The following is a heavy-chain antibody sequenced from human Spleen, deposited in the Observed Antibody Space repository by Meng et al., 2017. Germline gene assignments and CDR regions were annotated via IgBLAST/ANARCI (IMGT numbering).Heavy chain of an antibody. CDR1: GGSILNSNW. J-gene: IGHJ4*02. D-gene: IGHD3-22*01. CDR3: ARVDFRGKDHDSIGLGH. V-gene: IGHV4-4*02. CDR2: IFYTGTT. Sequence: QVALQESGPGLGKPSGTLSLTCAVSGGSILNSNWWSWVRQFPGKGLEWIGDIFYTGTTNYNPSLKRRVTISVDTSNDQFSLQMASVTASDTAVYYCARVDFRGKDHDSIGLGHWGQGTLVTVSS.